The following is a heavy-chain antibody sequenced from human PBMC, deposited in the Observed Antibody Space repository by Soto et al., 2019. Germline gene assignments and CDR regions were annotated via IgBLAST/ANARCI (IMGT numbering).Heavy chain of an antibody. CDR2: IYPGDSDT. Sequence: GESLKISCKGSGYSFTSYWIGWARQMPGKGLEWMGIIYPGDSDTRYSPSFQGQVTISADKSISTAYLQWSSLKASDTAMYYCARHGYSGSYHYYYYGMDVWGQGTTVTVSS. V-gene: IGHV5-51*01. D-gene: IGHD1-26*01. CDR1: GYSFTSYW. J-gene: IGHJ6*02. CDR3: ARHGYSGSYHYYYYGMDV.